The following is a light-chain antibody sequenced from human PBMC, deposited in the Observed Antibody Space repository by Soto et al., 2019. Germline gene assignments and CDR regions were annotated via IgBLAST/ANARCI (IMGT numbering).Light chain of an antibody. CDR2: GAS. V-gene: IGKV3-15*01. J-gene: IGKJ1*01. CDR3: QQYNDWPQT. CDR1: QSVSTY. Sequence: EIVLTQSPATLSLSPGDRATLSCRASQSVSTYLVWYQQKPGQAPRLLIYGASNRATGVPARFSGSGSGTDFALTISSLQSEDFAIYYCQQYNDWPQTFGQGTKVDIK.